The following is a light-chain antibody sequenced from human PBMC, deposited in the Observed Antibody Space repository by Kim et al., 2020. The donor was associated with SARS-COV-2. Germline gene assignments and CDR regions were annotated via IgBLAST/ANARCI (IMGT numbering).Light chain of an antibody. CDR1: SGHSSYA. J-gene: IGLJ3*02. CDR2: LNSDGSH. Sequence: QPVLTQSPSASASLGASVKLTCTLSSGHSSYAIAWLQQQPEKGPRYLMKLNSDGSHNKGDGIPDRFSGSSSGAVRYLTISSLQSEDEADYYCQTWGTDYWVFGGGTQLTVL. V-gene: IGLV4-69*01. CDR3: QTWGTDYWV.